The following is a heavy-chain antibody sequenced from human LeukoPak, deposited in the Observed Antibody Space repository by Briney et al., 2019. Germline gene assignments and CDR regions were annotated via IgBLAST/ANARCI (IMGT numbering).Heavy chain of an antibody. CDR2: IYNSGSN. V-gene: IGHV4-61*08. CDR1: GGSVSTTGYY. Sequence: PSETLSLTCTVSGGSVSTTGYYWSWIRQPPGKGLEWIGYIYNSGSNNYNPSLKSRVTISIDTSKNQFSLKLSSVTAADTAVYYCARIPWYSSSWYFFDNWGQGTLVTVSS. D-gene: IGHD6-13*01. J-gene: IGHJ4*02. CDR3: ARIPWYSSSWYFFDN.